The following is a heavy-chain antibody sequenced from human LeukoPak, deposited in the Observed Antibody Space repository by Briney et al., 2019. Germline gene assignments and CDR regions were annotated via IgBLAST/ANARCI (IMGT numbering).Heavy chain of an antibody. V-gene: IGHV3-33*06. CDR1: GFTFNTYG. CDR2: IWFDGSVK. Sequence: GGSLRLSCAASGFTFNTYGMHWLRQAPGQGLERVAAIWFDGSVKHYSDAVKGRFTISRDNSLNTLYLQMNSLRVEDTAIYYCAKDTGVQFLEPAFWGQGTLVTVSS. J-gene: IGHJ4*02. D-gene: IGHD3-3*01. CDR3: AKDTGVQFLEPAF.